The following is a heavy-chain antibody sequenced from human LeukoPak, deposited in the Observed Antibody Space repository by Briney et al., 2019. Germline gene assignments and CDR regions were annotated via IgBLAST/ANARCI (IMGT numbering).Heavy chain of an antibody. CDR2: IYTSGST. D-gene: IGHD3-3*01. V-gene: IGHV4-4*07. Sequence: SETLSLTCTVSGGSIRSYYWSWIRQPAGKGLEWIGRIYTSGSTNYNPSLKSRVTMSVDTSKNQFSLKLSSVTAADTAVYYCARIRAYDFWSGYYAFDIWGQGTMVTVSS. J-gene: IGHJ3*02. CDR3: ARIRAYDFWSGYYAFDI. CDR1: GGSIRSYY.